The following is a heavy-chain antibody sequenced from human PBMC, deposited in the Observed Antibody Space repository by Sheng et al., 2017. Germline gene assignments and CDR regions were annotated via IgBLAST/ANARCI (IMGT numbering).Heavy chain of an antibody. Sequence: QVQLVESGGGVAQPGRSLRLSCAASGFSFSTYGMHWVRQAPGKGLEWVAVISFDGSRTYYADSVKDRFTISRDNSKNTLYLIINSLRAGDTAEYYCARTRFGDVWYYYGMDVWGQGTTVTVSS. CDR2: ISFDGSRT. V-gene: IGHV3-30*03. J-gene: IGHJ6*02. D-gene: IGHD3-16*01. CDR1: GFSFSTYG. CDR3: ARTRFGDVWYYYGMDV.